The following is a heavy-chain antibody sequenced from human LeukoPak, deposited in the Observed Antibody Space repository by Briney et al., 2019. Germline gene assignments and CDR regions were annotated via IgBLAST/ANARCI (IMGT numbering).Heavy chain of an antibody. CDR1: GGSFSGYY. CDR3: ARHLKQWLVTSAFDI. J-gene: IGHJ3*02. D-gene: IGHD6-19*01. V-gene: IGHV4-34*01. CDR2: INHSGST. Sequence: SETLSLTCAVYGGSFSGYYWSWIRQPPGKGLEWIGEINHSGSTYYNPSLKSRVTISVDTSKNQFSLKLSSVTAADTAVYYCARHLKQWLVTSAFDIWGQGTMVTVSS.